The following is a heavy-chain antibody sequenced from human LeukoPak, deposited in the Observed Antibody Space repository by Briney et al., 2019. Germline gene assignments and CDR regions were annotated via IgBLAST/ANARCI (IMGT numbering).Heavy chain of an antibody. CDR3: ARSDSWGLSLGAFDI. Sequence: SETLSLTCTVSGGSISSGDYYWRWIRQPPGKGLEWIGYIYCGGSTYYNPSLKSRVTISVDTSKNQFSLKLSSVTAADTAVYYCARSDSWGLSLGAFDIWGQGTMVTVSS. D-gene: IGHD3-16*01. CDR2: IYCGGST. J-gene: IGHJ3*02. V-gene: IGHV4-30-4*08. CDR1: GGSISSGDYY.